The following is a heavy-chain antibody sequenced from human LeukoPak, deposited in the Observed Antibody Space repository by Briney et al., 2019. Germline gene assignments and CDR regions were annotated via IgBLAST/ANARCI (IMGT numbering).Heavy chain of an antibody. D-gene: IGHD1-26*01. CDR2: IYYSGST. CDR3: ARTNSGSYPTFDY. J-gene: IGHJ4*02. Sequence: SETLSLTCTVSGGSISSSSYYWGWIRQPPGKGLEWIGSIYYSGSTYYNPSLKSRVTISVDTSKNQFSLKLSSVTAADTAVYYCARTNSGSYPTFDYWGQGTLVTVSS. V-gene: IGHV4-39*01. CDR1: GGSISSSSYY.